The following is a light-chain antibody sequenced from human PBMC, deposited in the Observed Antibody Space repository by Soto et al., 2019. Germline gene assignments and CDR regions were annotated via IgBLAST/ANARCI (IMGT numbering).Light chain of an antibody. V-gene: IGKV3-15*01. Sequence: EIVRTQSPATLSVSPGERVTLSCRASQSVTSDLAWYQQRPGQAPRLLIYGASTRATGIPARFSGSGSGTDFTLTISSLQSEDFAVYYCQQYNTWYTFGQGTKL. CDR3: QQYNTWYT. CDR2: GAS. J-gene: IGKJ2*01. CDR1: QSVTSD.